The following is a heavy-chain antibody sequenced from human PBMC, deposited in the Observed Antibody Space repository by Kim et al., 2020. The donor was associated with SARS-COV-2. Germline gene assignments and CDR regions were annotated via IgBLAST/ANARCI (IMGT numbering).Heavy chain of an antibody. Sequence: VKGRFTISRDNSKNSLDLQMNSLRTEDTALYYCAKAKGVAARALGYYFDYWGQGTLVTVSS. D-gene: IGHD6-6*01. J-gene: IGHJ4*02. V-gene: IGHV3-43*01. CDR3: AKAKGVAARALGYYFDY.